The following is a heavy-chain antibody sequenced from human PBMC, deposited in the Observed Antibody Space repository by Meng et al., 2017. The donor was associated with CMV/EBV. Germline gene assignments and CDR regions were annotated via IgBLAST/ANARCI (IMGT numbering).Heavy chain of an antibody. CDR1: GYTFTGYY. J-gene: IGHJ5*02. CDR2: INPNSGGT. Sequence: ASVKVSCKASGYTFTGYYMHWVRQAPGQGLEWMGWINPNSGGTNYAQKFQGRVTMTRDTSISTAYMELSRLRSDDTDVYYCARSPGAITNWFDPWGQGTLVTVSS. V-gene: IGHV1-2*02. CDR3: ARSPGAITNWFDP. D-gene: IGHD1-26*01.